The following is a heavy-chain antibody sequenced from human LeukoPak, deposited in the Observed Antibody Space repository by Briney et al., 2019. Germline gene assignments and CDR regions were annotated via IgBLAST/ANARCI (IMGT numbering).Heavy chain of an antibody. CDR1: GFTFSSYS. J-gene: IGHJ5*02. CDR2: ISSSSSYI. D-gene: IGHD6-6*01. CDR3: ASLQLAGP. Sequence: SGGSLRHSCAASGFTFSSYSMNWVREAPGKGLEWVSSISSSSSYIYYADSVKGRFTISRDNAKNSLYLQMNSLRAEDTAVYYCASLQLAGPWGQGTLVTVSS. V-gene: IGHV3-21*01.